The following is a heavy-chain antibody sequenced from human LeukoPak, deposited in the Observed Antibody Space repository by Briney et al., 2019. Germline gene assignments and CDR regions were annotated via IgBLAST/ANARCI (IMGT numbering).Heavy chain of an antibody. CDR3: ARAFGCSAGSCYRFFDF. D-gene: IGHD2-15*01. CDR1: DYSISSXYY. J-gene: IGHJ4*02. CDR2: IYRSGTT. Sequence: SETXXLTCIVSDYSISSXYYWGWXRXXPXKXLEXIXXIYRSGTTYYNPSLKSRVTMSVDTSKNQFSLKLNSVTAADTAVYYCARAFGCSAGSCYRFFDFWGQGTLVTVSS. V-gene: IGHV4-38-2*02.